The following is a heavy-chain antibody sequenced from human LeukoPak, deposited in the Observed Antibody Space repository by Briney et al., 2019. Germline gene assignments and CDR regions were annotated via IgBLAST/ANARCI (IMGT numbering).Heavy chain of an antibody. CDR3: ARGAYGDK. D-gene: IGHD4-17*01. J-gene: IGHJ4*02. Sequence: GASVKVSCEASGYTLTSYGINWMRQAPGLGLEWMGWISTQSGNTNYAQKVQGRLTLTTDRSTNTAYMELRSLRSDDTAVYYCARGAYGDKWGQGTMVTVSS. CDR2: ISTQSGNT. CDR1: GYTLTSYG. V-gene: IGHV1-18*01.